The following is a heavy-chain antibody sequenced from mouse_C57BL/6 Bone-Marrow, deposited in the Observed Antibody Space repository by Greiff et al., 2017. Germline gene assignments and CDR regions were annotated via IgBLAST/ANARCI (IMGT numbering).Heavy chain of an antibody. CDR2: INPSTGGT. Sequence: EVQRVESGPELVKPGASVKISCKASGYSFTGYYMNWVKQSPEKSLEWIGEINPSTGGTTYNQKFKAKATLTVDKSYSTAYMQLKSLTSEDSAVYYCARYDGYWGQGTLVTVSA. V-gene: IGHV1-42*01. CDR3: ARYDGY. D-gene: IGHD2-3*01. CDR1: GYSFTGYY. J-gene: IGHJ3*02.